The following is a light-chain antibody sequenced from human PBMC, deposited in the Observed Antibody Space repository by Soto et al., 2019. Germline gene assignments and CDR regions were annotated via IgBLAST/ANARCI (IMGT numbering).Light chain of an antibody. CDR3: AAWADSLNGVV. Sequence: QSVLTQPPSASGTPGQRVTISCSGSSSNIGDNTVNWYQQLPGTAPKLLIYTNNQRPSGVPDRFSGSKSGTSASLAISGLQSEDEADYYCAAWADSLNGVVFGGGTQLTVL. CDR2: TNN. J-gene: IGLJ2*01. V-gene: IGLV1-44*01. CDR1: SSNIGDNT.